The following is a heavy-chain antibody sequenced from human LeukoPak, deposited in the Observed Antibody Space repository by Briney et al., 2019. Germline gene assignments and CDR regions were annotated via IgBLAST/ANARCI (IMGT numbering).Heavy chain of an antibody. J-gene: IGHJ4*02. D-gene: IGHD2-2*01. V-gene: IGHV3-23*01. CDR2: IGGSGGST. CDR3: AKDRGDIVTAAPYYFDY. Sequence: GGSLRLSCAASGFSSSSYAMSWVRQAPGKGLQWVSSIGGSGGSTYSADSVKGRFTISRDNSKNTLFLQMNTLRAEDTAVYYCAKDRGDIVTAAPYYFDYWGQGTLVTVSS. CDR1: GFSSSSYA.